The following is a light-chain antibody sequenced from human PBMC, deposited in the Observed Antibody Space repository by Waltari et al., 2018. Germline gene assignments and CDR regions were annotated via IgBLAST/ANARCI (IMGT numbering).Light chain of an antibody. CDR3: QQFNNYPST. V-gene: IGKV1-9*01. CDR1: QGVSTY. Sequence: IQLTQSPSSLSASVGDRVTITCRASQGVSTYLAWYQHKPGRAPKLLISAASTLQSGVPSRFSASGSGTDFTLTINSLHPQDFATYYCQQFNNYPSTFGQGTRLEIQ. CDR2: AAS. J-gene: IGKJ5*01.